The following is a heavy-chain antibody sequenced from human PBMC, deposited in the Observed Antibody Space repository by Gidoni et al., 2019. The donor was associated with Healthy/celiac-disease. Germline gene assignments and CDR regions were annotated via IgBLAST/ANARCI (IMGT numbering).Heavy chain of an antibody. V-gene: IGHV3-23*04. Sequence: EVQLVESGGGLVQPGGSLRLSCAASGFTFSSYAMSWVRQAPGKGLEWVSAISGSGGSTYYADSVKGRFTISRDNSKNTLYLQMNSLRAEDTAVYYCAKDFSYCSGGSCYYDYWGQGTLVTVSS. J-gene: IGHJ4*02. CDR2: ISGSGGST. CDR3: AKDFSYCSGGSCYYDY. D-gene: IGHD2-15*01. CDR1: GFTFSSYA.